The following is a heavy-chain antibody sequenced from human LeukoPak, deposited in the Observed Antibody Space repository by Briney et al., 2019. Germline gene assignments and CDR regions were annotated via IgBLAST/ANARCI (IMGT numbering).Heavy chain of an antibody. J-gene: IGHJ4*02. CDR2: ISYDGSNK. CDR3: AKPHYGSGSYPDY. V-gene: IGHV3-30*18. Sequence: GRSLRLSCAASGFTFSSYGMHWVRQAPGKGLEWVAVISYDGSNKYYADSVKGRFTISRDNSKNTLYLQMNSLRAEDTAVYYCAKPHYGSGSYPDYWGQGTLVTVSS. D-gene: IGHD3-10*01. CDR1: GFTFSSYG.